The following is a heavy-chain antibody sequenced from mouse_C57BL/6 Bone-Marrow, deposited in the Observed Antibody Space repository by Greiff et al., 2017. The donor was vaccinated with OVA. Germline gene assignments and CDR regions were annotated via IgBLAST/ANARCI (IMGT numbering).Heavy chain of an antibody. J-gene: IGHJ4*01. Sequence: QVTLKESGPGILQPSQTLSLTCSFSGFSLSTFGMGVGWIRQPSGMGLEWLVHIWWDDDKYNNPALKSRLTISKDTSKIQIFLKMANVDTTYTSTDYCARPSMDYWGQGTSVTVSS. V-gene: IGHV8-8*01. CDR2: IWWDDDK. CDR3: ARPSMDY. CDR1: GFSLSTFGMG.